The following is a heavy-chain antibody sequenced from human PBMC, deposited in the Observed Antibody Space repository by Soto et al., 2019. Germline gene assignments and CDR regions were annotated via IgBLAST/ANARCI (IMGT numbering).Heavy chain of an antibody. CDR3: ARDASSMVRGTNNWFDP. D-gene: IGHD3-10*01. CDR1: GFIFSDYA. Sequence: PGGSLRLSCEASGFIFSDYAMSWVRQAPGKGLEWVSAISGNGIATYYADSVKGRFTISRDNSKNTLYLQMNRLRADDTAVYYCARDASSMVRGTNNWFDPWGQGTLVTVSS. J-gene: IGHJ5*02. V-gene: IGHV3-23*01. CDR2: ISGNGIAT.